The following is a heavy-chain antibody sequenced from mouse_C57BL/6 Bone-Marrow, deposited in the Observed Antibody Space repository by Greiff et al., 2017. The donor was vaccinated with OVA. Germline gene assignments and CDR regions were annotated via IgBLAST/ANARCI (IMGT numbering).Heavy chain of an antibody. J-gene: IGHJ2*01. CDR3: TTEYDYDVDY. Sequence: VQLKQSGAELVRPGASVKLSCTASGFNIKDDYMHWVKQRPEQGLEWIGWIDPENGDTEYASKFQGKATITADTSSNTAYLQLSSLTSEDTAVYYCTTEYDYDVDYWGQGTTLTVSS. CDR1: GFNIKDDY. CDR2: IDPENGDT. V-gene: IGHV14-4*01. D-gene: IGHD2-4*01.